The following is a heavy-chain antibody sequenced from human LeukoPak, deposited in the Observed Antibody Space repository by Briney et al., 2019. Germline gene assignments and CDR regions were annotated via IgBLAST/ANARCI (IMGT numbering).Heavy chain of an antibody. CDR2: IYTSGST. V-gene: IGHV4-4*07. Sequence: SETLSLTCTVSGGSISNYYWSWVRQPAGKGLEWIGRIYTSGSTNYNPSLKSRVTISVDTSKNQFSLKLSSVTAADTAVYYCARSKVRITIFGVVIIRPFDYWGQGTLVTVSS. CDR1: GGSISNYY. J-gene: IGHJ4*02. D-gene: IGHD3-3*01. CDR3: ARSKVRITIFGVVIIRPFDY.